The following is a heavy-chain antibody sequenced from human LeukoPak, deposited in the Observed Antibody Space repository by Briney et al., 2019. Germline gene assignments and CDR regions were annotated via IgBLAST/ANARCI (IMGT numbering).Heavy chain of an antibody. CDR1: GGSIISYY. CDR3: ATSRQTSYYYYMDV. J-gene: IGHJ6*03. V-gene: IGHV4-4*07. Sequence: SETLSLTCTVSGGSIISYYWSWIRQPAGKGLEWIGRIYTSGSTNYNPSLKSRVTISVDTSKNQFSLKLSSVTAADTAVYYCATSRQTSYYYYMDVWGKGTTVTISS. CDR2: IYTSGST.